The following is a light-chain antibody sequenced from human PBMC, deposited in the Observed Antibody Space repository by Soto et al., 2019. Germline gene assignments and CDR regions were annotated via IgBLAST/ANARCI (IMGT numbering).Light chain of an antibody. CDR3: GTWDSSLSAVV. V-gene: IGLV1-51*02. Sequence: QSVLTQPPSVSAAPGQKVTISCSGSSSNIGNNYVSCYQQLPGTAPQLLIYENNKRPSGIPDRFSGATSGTSATLGITGLQTGDEADYYCGTWDSSLSAVVFGGGTKLTVL. J-gene: IGLJ2*01. CDR2: ENN. CDR1: SSNIGNNY.